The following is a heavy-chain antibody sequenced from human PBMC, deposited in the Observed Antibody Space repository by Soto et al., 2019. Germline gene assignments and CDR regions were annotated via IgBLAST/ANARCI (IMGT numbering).Heavy chain of an antibody. Sequence: SETLSLTCTVSGGSISSGDYYWSWIRQPPGKGLEWIGYIHYRGTTYYNPSLESRVTKSLDTSKNQFSLKLSSVTAADTAVYFCAKSGSVRYDMDVWGQGTTVT. J-gene: IGHJ6*02. CDR3: AKSGSVRYDMDV. D-gene: IGHD3-10*01. V-gene: IGHV4-30-4*01. CDR2: IHYRGTT. CDR1: GGSISSGDYY.